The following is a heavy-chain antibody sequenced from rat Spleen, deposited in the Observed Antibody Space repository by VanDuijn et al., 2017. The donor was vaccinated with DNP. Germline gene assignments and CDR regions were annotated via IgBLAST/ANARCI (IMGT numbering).Heavy chain of an antibody. Sequence: EVQLVESGGGVVQPGRSLKLSCAASGFTFSDYYMAWVRQAPTKGLEWVAYISYDGRSNYRGDSVKGRFTLSRDNAKSTLYLQMNSLISEDIATYYCARHVLPLRVWDYWGQGVMVTVSS. CDR2: ISYDGRSN. CDR3: ARHVLPLRVWDY. D-gene: IGHD1-4*01. CDR1: GFTFSDYY. J-gene: IGHJ2*01. V-gene: IGHV5-22*01.